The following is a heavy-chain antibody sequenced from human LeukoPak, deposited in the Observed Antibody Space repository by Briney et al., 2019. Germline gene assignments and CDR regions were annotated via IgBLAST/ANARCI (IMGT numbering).Heavy chain of an antibody. Sequence: GASVKVSCKASGATFSSYAISWVRQAPGQGLEWMGGIIPIFGTANYAQKFQGRVTITTDESTSTAYMELSSLRSEDTAVYYCARGSNYYDSSGYYHLAEYFQYWGQGTLVTVSS. V-gene: IGHV1-69*05. J-gene: IGHJ1*01. CDR1: GATFSSYA. CDR2: IIPIFGTA. CDR3: ARGSNYYDSSGYYHLAEYFQY. D-gene: IGHD3-22*01.